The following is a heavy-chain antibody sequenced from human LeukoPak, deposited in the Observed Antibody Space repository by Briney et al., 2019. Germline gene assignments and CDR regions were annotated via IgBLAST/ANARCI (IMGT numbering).Heavy chain of an antibody. CDR3: ARELVGAVTTYAFDI. CDR2: INHGGST. CDR1: GGSLSAYY. V-gene: IGHV4-34*01. Sequence: PSETLSLTCAVYGGSLSAYYWTWIRQPPGKGLEWIGEINHGGSTNYNPSLKSRVTISVDTSKNQFSLKLSSVTAADTAVYYCARELVGAVTTYAFDIWGQGTMVTVSS. J-gene: IGHJ3*02. D-gene: IGHD4-17*01.